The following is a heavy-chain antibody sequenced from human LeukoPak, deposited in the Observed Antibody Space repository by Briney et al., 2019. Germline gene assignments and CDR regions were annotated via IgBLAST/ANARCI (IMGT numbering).Heavy chain of an antibody. D-gene: IGHD6-13*01. CDR2: IYSGDST. CDR1: GFTVSSNY. J-gene: IGHJ4*02. Sequence: PGGSLRLSCAASGFTVSSNYMSWVRQAPGKGLEWVSLIYSGDSTYYADFVKGRFTISRDNSKNTLYLQMNSLRAEDTAVYYCARHTSSWYYFDYWGQGTLVTVSS. V-gene: IGHV3-66*04. CDR3: ARHTSSWYYFDY.